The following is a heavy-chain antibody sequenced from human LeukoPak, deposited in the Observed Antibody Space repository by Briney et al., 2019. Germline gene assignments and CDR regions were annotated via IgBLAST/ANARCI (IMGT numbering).Heavy chain of an antibody. CDR1: GFTFSSYG. V-gene: IGHV3-30*19. CDR3: ARDYGNGGEYFDY. D-gene: IGHD7-27*01. Sequence: GGSLRLSCAASGFTFSSYGMHWVRQAPGKGLEWVAVISYDGSKKYYADSVKGRFTISRDNSKNTLYLQMNSLRAEDTAVYYCARDYGNGGEYFDYWGQGTLVTVSS. J-gene: IGHJ4*02. CDR2: ISYDGSKK.